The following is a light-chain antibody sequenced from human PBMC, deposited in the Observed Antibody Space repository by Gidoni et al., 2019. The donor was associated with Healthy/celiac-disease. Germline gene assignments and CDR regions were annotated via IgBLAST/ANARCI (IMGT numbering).Light chain of an antibody. V-gene: IGKV3-11*01. J-gene: IGKJ3*01. CDR3: QQRSNWVFT. Sequence: EIVLTQSPATLSLSPGERATLSCRASQSVSSYLAWYQQKPVQAPRLLIYDASNRAPGIPARFSGSGSGTDFTLTISSLEPEDFAVYYCQQRSNWVFTFGPGTNVDIK. CDR1: QSVSSY. CDR2: DAS.